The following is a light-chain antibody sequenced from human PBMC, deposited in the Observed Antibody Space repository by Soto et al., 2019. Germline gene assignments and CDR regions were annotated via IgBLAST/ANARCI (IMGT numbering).Light chain of an antibody. V-gene: IGLV2-14*01. CDR2: EVS. CDR1: SSDVGGYNY. J-gene: IGLJ3*02. CDR3: NSYTSSTTLV. Sequence: QSALTQPASVSGSPGQSITISCTGNSSDVGGYNYVSWYQQHPGKAPKLIIYEVSNRPSGVSNRFSGSKSGNTASLTISGLQAEDEADYYCNSYTSSTTLVFGGGTKVTVL.